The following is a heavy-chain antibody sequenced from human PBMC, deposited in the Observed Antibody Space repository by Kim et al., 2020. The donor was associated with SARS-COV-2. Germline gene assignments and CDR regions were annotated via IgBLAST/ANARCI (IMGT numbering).Heavy chain of an antibody. J-gene: IGHJ6*02. Sequence: SVKVSCKASGGTFSSYAISWVRQAPGQGLEWMGGIIPIFGTANYAQKFQGRVTITADESTSTAYMELSSLRSEDTAVYYCARDIIGYCSSTSCADYYYYGMDVWGQGTTVTVSS. V-gene: IGHV1-69*13. CDR3: ARDIIGYCSSTSCADYYYYGMDV. D-gene: IGHD2-2*01. CDR1: GGTFSSYA. CDR2: IIPIFGTA.